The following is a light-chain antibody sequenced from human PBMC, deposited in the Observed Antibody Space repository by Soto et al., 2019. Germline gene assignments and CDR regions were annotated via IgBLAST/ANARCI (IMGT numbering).Light chain of an antibody. CDR2: GNS. CDR3: QSYDSSLGGSGV. J-gene: IGLJ7*01. V-gene: IGLV1-40*01. CDR1: SSNIGAGYD. Sequence: QSVLTQPPSVSGAPGQRVIISCTGSSSNIGAGYDVYWYQQLPGTAPKLLIYGNSNRPSGVPDRFSGSKSGTSASLAITGLQAEDEADYYCQSYDSSLGGSGVFGGGTQLTVL.